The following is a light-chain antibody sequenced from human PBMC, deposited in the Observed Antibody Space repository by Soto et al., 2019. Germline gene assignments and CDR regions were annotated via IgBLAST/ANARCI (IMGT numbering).Light chain of an antibody. CDR1: QRFSNN. CDR3: QQYNNWPPWT. V-gene: IGKV3-15*01. J-gene: IGKJ1*01. Sequence: ILMTQSPATLSVSPGERATLSCRASQRFSNNLAWYQQKPGQAPRLLIYDASTRATGIPARFSGSGSGTEFTLTISGLQSEDFAVYYCQQYNNWPPWTFGQGTKVEIK. CDR2: DAS.